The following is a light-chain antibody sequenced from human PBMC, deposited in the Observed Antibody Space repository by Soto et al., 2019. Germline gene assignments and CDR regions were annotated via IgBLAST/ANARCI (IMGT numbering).Light chain of an antibody. CDR2: GNS. V-gene: IGLV1-40*01. Sequence: QSVLTQPPSVSGAPGQRVTISCTGSSSNIGAGYDVHWYQQLPGTAPKLLIYGNSNRPSVVPDRFSGSKSGTSASLAITGLQAEDEADYYCQSDDDSLSVPFYVFGTGTKLTVL. CDR1: SSNIGAGYD. J-gene: IGLJ1*01. CDR3: QSDDDSLSVPFYV.